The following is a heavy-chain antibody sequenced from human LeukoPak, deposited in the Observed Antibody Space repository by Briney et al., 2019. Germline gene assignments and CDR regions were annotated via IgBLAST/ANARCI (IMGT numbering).Heavy chain of an antibody. CDR3: ARDKALMLYTSDAFGV. V-gene: IGHV3-48*03. D-gene: IGHD2-8*02. CDR1: GFTFTGSE. J-gene: IGHJ3*01. CDR2: ISSSGSTI. Sequence: GGSLRLSCEASGFTFTGSEMNWVRQAPGKGLEWISYISSSGSTIQYADSVKGRFTISRDNHKNSLYLQMNSLRAEDTAVYYCARDKALMLYTSDAFGVWGQGTVVTVSS.